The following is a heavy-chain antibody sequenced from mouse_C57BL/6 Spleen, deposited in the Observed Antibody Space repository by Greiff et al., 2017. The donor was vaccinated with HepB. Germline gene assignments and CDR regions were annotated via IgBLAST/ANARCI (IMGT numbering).Heavy chain of an antibody. CDR2: IWSDGST. V-gene: IGHV2-6-1*01. CDR1: GFSLTSYG. D-gene: IGHD3-2*02. CDR3: ARHEAQATYAMDY. Sequence: QVQLQQSGPGLVAPSQSLSITCTVSGFSLTSYGVHWVRQPPGKGLEWLVVIWSDGSTTYNSALQSRLSISKDNSKSQVFLKMNSLQTDDTAMYYCARHEAQATYAMDYWGQGTSVTVSS. J-gene: IGHJ4*01.